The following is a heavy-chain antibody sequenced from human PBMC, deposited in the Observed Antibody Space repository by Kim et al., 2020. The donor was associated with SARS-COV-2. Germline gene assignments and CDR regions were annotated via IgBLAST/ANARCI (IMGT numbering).Heavy chain of an antibody. D-gene: IGHD1-26*01. J-gene: IGHJ6*02. CDR1: GGSISSSNW. Sequence: SETLSLTCAVSGGSISSSNWWSWVRQPPGKGLEWIGEIYHSGSTNYNPSLKSRVTISVDKSKNQFSLKLSSVTAADTAVYYCARDPGGSYYPYYYYYGMDVWGQGTTVTVSS. CDR2: IYHSGST. CDR3: ARDPGGSYYPYYYYYGMDV. V-gene: IGHV4-4*02.